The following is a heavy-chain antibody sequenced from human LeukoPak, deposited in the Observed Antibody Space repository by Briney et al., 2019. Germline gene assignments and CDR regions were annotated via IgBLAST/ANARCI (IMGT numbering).Heavy chain of an antibody. V-gene: IGHV3-30-3*01. CDR2: ISYDGSNK. J-gene: IGHJ5*02. Sequence: GGSLRVSCAASGFTFSSYAMHWVRQAPGKGLEWVAVISYDGSNKYYADSVKGRFTISRDNSKNTLYLQMNSLRAEDTAVYYCARDRFPHHIVGATNWFDPWGQGTLVTVSS. CDR3: ARDRFPHHIVGATNWFDP. CDR1: GFTFSSYA. D-gene: IGHD1-26*01.